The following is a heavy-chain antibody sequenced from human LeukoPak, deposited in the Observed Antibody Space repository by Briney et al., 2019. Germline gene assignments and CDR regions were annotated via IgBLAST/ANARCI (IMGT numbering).Heavy chain of an antibody. CDR3: DTRGH. CDR1: GYSFTSQD. J-gene: IGHJ4*01. CDR2: IQPSDSST. V-gene: IGHV5-10-1*01. Sequence: PGESLKISCKASGYSFTSQDINWLRQMPGKGLEWMGKIQPSDSSTDYNPPFQGHVTFPVDKSITTASLHWSSLEASDTAMYYCDTRGHWGHGTLVTVSS. D-gene: IGHD3-10*01.